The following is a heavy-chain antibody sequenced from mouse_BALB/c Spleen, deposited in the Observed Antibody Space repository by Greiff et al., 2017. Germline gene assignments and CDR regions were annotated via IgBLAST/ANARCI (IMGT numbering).Heavy chain of an antibody. CDR2: IWAGGST. J-gene: IGHJ4*01. CDR3: ARRHYRYAMDY. D-gene: IGHD2-14*01. Sequence: QVQLKESGPGLVAPSQSLSITCTVSGFSLTSYGVHWVRQPPGKGLEWLGVIWAGGSTNYNSALMSRLSISKDNSKSQVFLKTNSLQTDDTAMYYCARRHYRYAMDYWGQGTSVTVSS. CDR1: GFSLTSYG. V-gene: IGHV2-9*02.